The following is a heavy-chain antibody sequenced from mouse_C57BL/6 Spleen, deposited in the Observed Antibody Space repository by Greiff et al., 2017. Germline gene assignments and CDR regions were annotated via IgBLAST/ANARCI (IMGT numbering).Heavy chain of an antibody. Sequence: VQLQQSGPELVKPGASVKIPCKASGYTFTDYNMDWVKQSHGKSLEWIGDITPNNGGTIYNQKFKGKATLTVDKSSSTAYMELRSLTSEDTAVYYCARSSRGAMDYWGQGTSVTVSS. CDR3: ARSSRGAMDY. J-gene: IGHJ4*01. CDR1: GYTFTDYN. D-gene: IGHD1-1*01. CDR2: ITPNNGGT. V-gene: IGHV1-18*01.